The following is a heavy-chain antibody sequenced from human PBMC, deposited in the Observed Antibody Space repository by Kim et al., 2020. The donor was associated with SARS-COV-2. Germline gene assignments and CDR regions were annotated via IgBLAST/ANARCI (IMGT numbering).Heavy chain of an antibody. V-gene: IGHV1-3*01. J-gene: IGHJ6*02. CDR2: INAGNGNT. CDR3: ARAPISMIVVAAYYYGMDV. D-gene: IGHD3-22*01. Sequence: ASVKVSCKASGYTFTSYAMHWVRQAPGQRLEWMGWINAGNGNTKYSQKFQGRVTITRDTSASTAYMELSSLRSEDTAVYYCARAPISMIVVAAYYYGMDVWGQGTTVTVSS. CDR1: GYTFTSYA.